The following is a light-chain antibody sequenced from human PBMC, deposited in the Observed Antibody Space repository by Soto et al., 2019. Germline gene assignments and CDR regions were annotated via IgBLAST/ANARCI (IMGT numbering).Light chain of an antibody. CDR3: QQYYSAPWT. V-gene: IGKV4-1*01. CDR2: WAS. CDR1: QSVLYSSNNKNY. J-gene: IGKJ1*01. Sequence: DIVMTQSPDSLAVSLGERATINCKSSQSVLYSSNNKNYLAWYQQKPGQPPKLLIYWASTRESGVPDRLSGSGSGTDFTLTITSLQAEDVAVYYCQQYYSAPWTFGHGTKVEI.